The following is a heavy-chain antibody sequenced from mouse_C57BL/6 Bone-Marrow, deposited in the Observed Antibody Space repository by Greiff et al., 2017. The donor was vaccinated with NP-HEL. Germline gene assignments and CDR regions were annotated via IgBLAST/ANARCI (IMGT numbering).Heavy chain of an antibody. D-gene: IGHD3-2*02. J-gene: IGHJ2*01. V-gene: IGHV1-84*01. CDR2: IYHGSGNT. Sequence: QVQLEQSGPELVKPGASVKLSCKASGYTFTDYYINWVKQRPGQGLEWIGWIYHGSGNTKYNETFKGKATLTVDTSSSTAYMQLSSLTSEDSAVYFCATAQATWDYWGRGTALTVSS. CDR3: ATAQATWDY. CDR1: GYTFTDYY.